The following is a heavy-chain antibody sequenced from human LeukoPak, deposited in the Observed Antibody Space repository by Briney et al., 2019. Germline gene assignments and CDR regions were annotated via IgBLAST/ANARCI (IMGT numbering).Heavy chain of an antibody. D-gene: IGHD3-10*01. CDR3: ARETTYYYGSGSYYGMDV. Sequence: GGSLRLSCAASGFTFSSYSMNWVRQAPGKGLEWVSSISSSSSYIYYADSVKGRFTISRDNAKNSLYLQMNSLRAEDTAVYYCARETTYYYGSGSYYGMDVWGQGTTVTVSS. J-gene: IGHJ6*02. V-gene: IGHV3-21*01. CDR2: ISSSSSYI. CDR1: GFTFSSYS.